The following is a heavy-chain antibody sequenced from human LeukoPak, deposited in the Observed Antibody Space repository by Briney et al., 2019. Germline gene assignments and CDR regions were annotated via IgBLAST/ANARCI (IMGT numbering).Heavy chain of an antibody. CDR2: INHSGSS. D-gene: IGHD6-19*01. CDR1: GGSFSGYY. J-gene: IGHJ5*02. Sequence: RASETLSLTCAVYGGSFSGYYWSWFRQPPGKGLEWIGEINHSGSSNYNPSLKSRVTISVDTSKNQFSLKLSSVTAADTAVYYCARGGYSSGWFAGGVNWFDPWGQGTLVTVSS. V-gene: IGHV4-34*01. CDR3: ARGGYSSGWFAGGVNWFDP.